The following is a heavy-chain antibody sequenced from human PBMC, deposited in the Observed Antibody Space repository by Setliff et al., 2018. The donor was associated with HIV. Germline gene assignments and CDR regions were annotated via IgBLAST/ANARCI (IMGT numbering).Heavy chain of an antibody. V-gene: IGHV3-7*01. Sequence: GGSLRLSCAASGFTFSSYEMNWVRQAPGKGLEWMANIKEDGSEKYYVDSVKGRFTISRDNTKNSLYLQLSSRSAEDTAVYYCARDAAAPAAIEGAFDIWGQGTMVTVSS. CDR1: GFTFSSYE. J-gene: IGHJ3*02. CDR3: ARDAAAPAAIEGAFDI. CDR2: IKEDGSEK. D-gene: IGHD2-2*02.